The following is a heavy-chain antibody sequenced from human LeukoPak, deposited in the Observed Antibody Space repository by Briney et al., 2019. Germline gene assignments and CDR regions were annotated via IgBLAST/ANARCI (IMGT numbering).Heavy chain of an antibody. CDR3: AKDPRRGYDARYFDY. Sequence: PGGPLRLSCAASRFTFSSYAMSWVRQAPGKGLEWVSAISGSGGSTYYADSVKGRFTISRDNSKNTLYLQMNSLRAEDTAVYYCAKDPRRGYDARYFDYWGQGTLVTVSS. J-gene: IGHJ4*02. D-gene: IGHD5-12*01. CDR1: RFTFSSYA. CDR2: ISGSGGST. V-gene: IGHV3-23*01.